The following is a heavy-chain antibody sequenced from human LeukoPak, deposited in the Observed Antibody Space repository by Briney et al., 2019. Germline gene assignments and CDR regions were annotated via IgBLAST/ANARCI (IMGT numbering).Heavy chain of an antibody. Sequence: ASVKVSCKASGYTFTGYYMHWVRQAPGQGLEWMGWINPNSGGTNYAQKFQGRVTMTRNTSISTAYMELSSLRSEDTAVYYCARQDMITFGGVIVMTWFDPWGQGTLVTVSS. V-gene: IGHV1-2*02. D-gene: IGHD3-16*02. J-gene: IGHJ5*02. CDR1: GYTFTGYY. CDR3: ARQDMITFGGVIVMTWFDP. CDR2: INPNSGGT.